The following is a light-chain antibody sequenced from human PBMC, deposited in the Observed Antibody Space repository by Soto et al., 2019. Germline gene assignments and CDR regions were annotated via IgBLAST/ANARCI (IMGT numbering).Light chain of an antibody. J-gene: IGKJ5*01. CDR1: QGISSA. CDR2: DAS. Sequence: AIQLTQSPSSLSASVGDRVYITCRASQGISSALAWYQHNPGKAPKILIYDASSLQSGVPSRFSGSESGTECTLTISSLQPEDFATYYCQQLKTYPFTFGQGTRLEIK. CDR3: QQLKTYPFT. V-gene: IGKV1-13*02.